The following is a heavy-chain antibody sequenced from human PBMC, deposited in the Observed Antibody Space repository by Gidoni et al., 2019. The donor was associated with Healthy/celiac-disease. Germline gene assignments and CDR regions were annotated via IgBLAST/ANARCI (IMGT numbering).Heavy chain of an antibody. Sequence: EVQLLESGGGLVQPGGALRLYCAASGFTVSSNYMSWVRQAPGKGLEWVSVIYSGGSTYYADSVKGRFTISRDNSKNTLYLQMNSLRAEDTAVYYCARVPGLGGSSGYVDYWGQGTLVTVSS. CDR3: ARVPGLGGSSGYVDY. CDR2: IYSGGST. V-gene: IGHV3-66*02. CDR1: GFTVSSNY. J-gene: IGHJ4*02. D-gene: IGHD3-22*01.